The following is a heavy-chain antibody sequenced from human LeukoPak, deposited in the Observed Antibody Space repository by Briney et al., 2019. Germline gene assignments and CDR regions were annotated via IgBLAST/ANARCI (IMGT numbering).Heavy chain of an antibody. CDR3: ARDSYYDFDLPFDY. V-gene: IGHV3-7*01. CDR1: GFTVSSNY. J-gene: IGHJ4*02. CDR2: IKQDGSEK. D-gene: IGHD3-3*01. Sequence: GGSLRLSCAASGFTVSSNYMSWVRQAPGKGLEWVANIKQDGSEKYYVDSVKGRFTISRDNAKNSLYLQMNSLRAEDTAVYYCARDSYYDFDLPFDYWGQGTLVTVSS.